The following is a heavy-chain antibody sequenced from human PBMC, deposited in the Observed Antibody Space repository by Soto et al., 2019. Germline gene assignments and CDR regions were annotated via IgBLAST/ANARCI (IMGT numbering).Heavy chain of an antibody. Sequence: QVQLVQSGAEVKKPGSSVKVSCKASGGTFSSYAISWVRQAPGQGLEWMGGIIPNFGTANYAQKFQGRVTITADKSTSTAYMELSSLRSEDTAVYYCARDMSIFGVVTHIYQYYYYYGMDVWGQGTTVTVSS. CDR3: ARDMSIFGVVTHIYQYYYYYGMDV. CDR1: GGTFSSYA. J-gene: IGHJ6*02. D-gene: IGHD3-3*01. V-gene: IGHV1-69*06. CDR2: IIPNFGTA.